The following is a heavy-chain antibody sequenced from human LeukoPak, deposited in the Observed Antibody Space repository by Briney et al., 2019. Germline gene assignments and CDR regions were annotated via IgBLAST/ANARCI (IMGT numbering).Heavy chain of an antibody. Sequence: PSETLSLTCAVYGGSFSGYYWSWIRQPPGKGLEWIGEINHSGSTNYNPSLKSRVTISVDTSKNQFSLKLSSVTAADTAVHYCARGQASQSFDYWGQGTLVTVSS. CDR2: INHSGST. J-gene: IGHJ4*02. CDR3: ARGQASQSFDY. D-gene: IGHD6-6*01. CDR1: GGSFSGYY. V-gene: IGHV4-34*01.